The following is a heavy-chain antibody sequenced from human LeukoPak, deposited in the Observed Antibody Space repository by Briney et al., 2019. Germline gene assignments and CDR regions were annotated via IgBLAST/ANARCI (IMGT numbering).Heavy chain of an antibody. Sequence: SQTLSLTCAISGDSFSSNSAAWTWLRQSPSRGLEWLGRTYYGSKWYNDYAVSVKSRITINPDTSKNQFSLQLNSVTPEDTAMYYCARTKLTGPYYFDYWAQGTLVTVSS. V-gene: IGHV6-1*01. CDR3: ARTKLTGPYYFDY. D-gene: IGHD1-20*01. CDR2: TYYGSKWYN. J-gene: IGHJ4*02. CDR1: GDSFSSNSAA.